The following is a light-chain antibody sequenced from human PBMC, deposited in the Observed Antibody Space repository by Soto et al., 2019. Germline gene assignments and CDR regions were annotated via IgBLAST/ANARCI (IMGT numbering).Light chain of an antibody. CDR2: SNN. V-gene: IGLV1-44*01. Sequence: QSALTQPPSASGTPGQRVTISCSGSSSNIGRNTVNWYQQLPGTAPKVLIYSNNQRPSGVPDRLSGSKSGTSASLAISELQSEDEADYYCAAWDDSLNAVVFGGGTKVTVL. CDR1: SSNIGRNT. J-gene: IGLJ2*01. CDR3: AAWDDSLNAVV.